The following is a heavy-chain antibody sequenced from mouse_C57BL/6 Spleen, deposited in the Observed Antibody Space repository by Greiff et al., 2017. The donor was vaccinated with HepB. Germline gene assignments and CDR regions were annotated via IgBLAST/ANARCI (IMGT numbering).Heavy chain of an antibody. CDR2: ISGGGGNT. J-gene: IGHJ2*01. V-gene: IGHV5-9*01. CDR1: GFTFSSYT. Sequence: EVQGVESGGGLVKPGGSLKLSCAASGFTFSSYTMSWVRQTPEKRLEWVATISGGGGNTYYPDSVKGRFTISRDNAKNTLYLQMSSLRSEDTALYYCARHDYDRGYYFDYWGQGTTLTVSS. D-gene: IGHD2-4*01. CDR3: ARHDYDRGYYFDY.